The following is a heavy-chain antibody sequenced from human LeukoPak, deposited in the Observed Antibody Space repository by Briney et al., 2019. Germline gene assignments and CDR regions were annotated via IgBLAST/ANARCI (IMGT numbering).Heavy chain of an antibody. J-gene: IGHJ4*02. D-gene: IGHD3-9*01. Sequence: PSQTLSLTCPVSGGSISSGGYYWSWIRQHPGKGLEWIGYIYYSGSTYYNPSLKSRVTISVDTSKNQFSLKLSSVTAADTAVYYCASHYYDILTGYTPRFDYWGQGTLVTVSS. CDR2: IYYSGST. CDR1: GGSISSGGYY. CDR3: ASHYYDILTGYTPRFDY. V-gene: IGHV4-31*03.